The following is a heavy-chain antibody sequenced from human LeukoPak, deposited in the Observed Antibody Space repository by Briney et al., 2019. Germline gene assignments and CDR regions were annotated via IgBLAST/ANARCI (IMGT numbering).Heavy chain of an antibody. CDR2: IYYSGST. D-gene: IGHD3-22*01. CDR3: ARARYDSSGHRFDY. J-gene: IGHJ4*02. Sequence: SETLSLTCTVSGGSISSYYWSWIRQPPGKGLEWIGYIYYSGSTNYNPSLKSRVTISVDTSKNQFSLKLSSVTAADTAVYYCARARYDSSGHRFDYWGQGTLVTVSS. V-gene: IGHV4-59*01. CDR1: GGSISSYY.